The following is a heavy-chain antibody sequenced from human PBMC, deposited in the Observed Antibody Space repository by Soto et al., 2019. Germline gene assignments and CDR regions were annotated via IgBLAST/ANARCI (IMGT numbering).Heavy chain of an antibody. CDR3: ARYRREAVAGYTLDN. CDR2: IYYTGST. CDR1: GVSITSGTYY. Sequence: SETLSLTCTVSGVSITSGTYYWGWIRQPPGKGLEWIGTIYYTGSTYYDPSLKSRVTISVDTSKNQFSLKLTSVTAADTAVYYCARYRREAVAGYTLDNWGQGILVTAPQ. D-gene: IGHD6-13*01. J-gene: IGHJ4*02. V-gene: IGHV4-39*01.